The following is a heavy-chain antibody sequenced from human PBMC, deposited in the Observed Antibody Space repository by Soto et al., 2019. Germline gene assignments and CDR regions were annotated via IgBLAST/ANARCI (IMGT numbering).Heavy chain of an antibody. CDR2: IFYSGST. J-gene: IGHJ4*02. Sequence: QVQLQESGPGLVNPSGTLSLTCAVSGGSLSSSSCWVWVRQPPGKTLEWLGEIFYSGSTKYNPSLTSRVTISADPAKKDFSLRLTSVTAADTAVYYCGHHGGVPYYHDFWGQGMLVTVSS. CDR3: GHHGGVPYYHDF. V-gene: IGHV4-4*02. D-gene: IGHD2-8*01. CDR1: GGSLSSSSC.